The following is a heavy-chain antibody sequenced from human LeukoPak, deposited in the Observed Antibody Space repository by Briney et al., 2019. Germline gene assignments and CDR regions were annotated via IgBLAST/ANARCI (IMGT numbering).Heavy chain of an antibody. Sequence: SETLSLTCTVSGGSISSSSYYWGWIRQPPGKGLEWIGSIYYSGSTYYNPSLKSRVTISVDTSKNQFSLKLSSVTAADTAVYYCARPSLGYCSGGSCYSRGGYYFDYWGQGTLVTVSS. CDR3: ARPSLGYCSGGSCYSRGGYYFDY. J-gene: IGHJ4*02. D-gene: IGHD2-15*01. CDR1: GGSISSSSYY. V-gene: IGHV4-39*01. CDR2: IYYSGST.